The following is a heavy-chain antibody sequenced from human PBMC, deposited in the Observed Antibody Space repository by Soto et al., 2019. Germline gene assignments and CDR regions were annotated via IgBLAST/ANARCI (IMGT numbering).Heavy chain of an antibody. D-gene: IGHD2-8*02. V-gene: IGHV3-23*01. CDR1: GFNFNSYA. CDR2: ISGCGDTT. J-gene: IGHJ3*01. CDR3: AKGPLVLSNAFEL. Sequence: PGGSLRLSCTASGFNFNSYAMIWVRQAPGKGLEWVSGISGCGDTTYYSASVKGRFTISRDNSQKMLFLQMNSLRAEDTALYYCAKGPLVLSNAFELWGQGTKVTVSS.